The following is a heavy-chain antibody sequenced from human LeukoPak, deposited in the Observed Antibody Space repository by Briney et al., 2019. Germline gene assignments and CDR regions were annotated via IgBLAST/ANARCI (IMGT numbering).Heavy chain of an antibody. J-gene: IGHJ6*03. Sequence: GGSLRLSCAASGFTFDDYGMSWVRQAPGKGLEWVSGINWNGGSTGYADSVKGRFTISRDNAKNSLYLQMNSLRAEDTALYYCVRESGSYSPPRYYYYYMDVWGKGTTVTVSS. CDR1: GFTFDDYG. V-gene: IGHV3-20*04. CDR2: INWNGGST. CDR3: VRESGSYSPPRYYYYYMDV. D-gene: IGHD1-26*01.